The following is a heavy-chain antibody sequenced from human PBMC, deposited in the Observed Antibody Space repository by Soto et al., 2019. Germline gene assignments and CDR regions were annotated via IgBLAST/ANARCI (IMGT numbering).Heavy chain of an antibody. CDR1: GESISSGGYY. CDR2: IYDIGSA. V-gene: IGHV4-31*03. D-gene: IGHD6-6*01. J-gene: IGHJ4*02. Sequence: QVQLQESGPGLVKPSQTLSLTCTVSGESISSGGYYWSWIRQHPGKGLEWIGYIYDIGSAYYNPSLKSRVSISMDTSKNQFAMRLSSVTAADTAVYYCARASSSSSAIDYWGQGTLSTVSS. CDR3: ARASSSSSAIDY.